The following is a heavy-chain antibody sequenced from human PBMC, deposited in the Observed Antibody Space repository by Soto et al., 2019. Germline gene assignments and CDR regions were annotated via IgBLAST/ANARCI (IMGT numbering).Heavy chain of an antibody. CDR2: IVVGSGNT. J-gene: IGHJ4*02. V-gene: IGHV1-58*01. Sequence: SVKVSCKASGFTFTSSAVQWVRQARGQRLEWIGWIVVGSGNTNYAQKFQERVTITRDMSTSTAYMELSSLRSEDTAVYYCAADPLNNWNVRTLDYWGQGTLVTVSS. CDR1: GFTFTSSA. CDR3: AADPLNNWNVRTLDY. D-gene: IGHD1-20*01.